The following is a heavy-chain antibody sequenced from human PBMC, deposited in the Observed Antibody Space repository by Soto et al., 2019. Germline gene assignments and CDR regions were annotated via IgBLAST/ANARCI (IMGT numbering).Heavy chain of an antibody. J-gene: IGHJ4*02. Sequence: QVQLVESGGGVVQPGRSLRLSCAASGFTFSRYGMHWVRQAPGKGLEWVAVIWYDGSNKYYADSVKGRFTISRDNSKNTLYLQMNSLRAEDTAVYYGAREPPDPAYCCSSSCYGDYFDYWGQGTLVTVSS. CDR3: AREPPDPAYCCSSSCYGDYFDY. CDR2: IWYDGSNK. CDR1: GFTFSRYG. V-gene: IGHV3-33*01. D-gene: IGHD2-2*01.